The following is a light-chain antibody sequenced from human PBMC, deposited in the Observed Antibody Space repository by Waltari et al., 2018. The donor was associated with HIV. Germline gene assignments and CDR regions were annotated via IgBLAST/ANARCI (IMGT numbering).Light chain of an antibody. V-gene: IGLV2-23*02. CDR1: SSDVGSYYL. CDR3: CSYAGSSTFVV. J-gene: IGLJ2*01. CDR2: EVS. Sequence: QSALTQPASVSGSPGQSITISCTGTSSDVGSYYLVSSYQQHPGKAPKLMIYEVSKRPSGVSNRFSGSKSGNTASLTISGLQAEDEADYYCCSYAGSSTFVVFGGGTKLTVL.